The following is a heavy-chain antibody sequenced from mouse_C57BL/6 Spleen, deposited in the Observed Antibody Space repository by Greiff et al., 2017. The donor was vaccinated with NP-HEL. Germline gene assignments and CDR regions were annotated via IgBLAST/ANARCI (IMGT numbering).Heavy chain of an antibody. CDR1: GYTFTSYW. V-gene: IGHV1-53*01. CDR2: INPSNGGT. D-gene: IGHD1-1*01. J-gene: IGHJ4*01. Sequence: QVHVKQPGTELVKPGASVKLSCKASGYTFTSYWMHWVKQRPGQGLEWIGNINPSNGGTNYNEKFKSKATLTVDKSSSTAYMQLSSLTSEDSAVYYCARFTTVVDGGYAMDYWGQGTSVTVSS. CDR3: ARFTTVVDGGYAMDY.